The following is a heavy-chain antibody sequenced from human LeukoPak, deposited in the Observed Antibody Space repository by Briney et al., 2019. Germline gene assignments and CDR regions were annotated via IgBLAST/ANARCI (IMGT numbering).Heavy chain of an antibody. CDR2: IYYSGST. CDR1: GGSISSSSYY. D-gene: IGHD2-2*01. V-gene: IGHV4-39*01. J-gene: IGHJ5*02. Sequence: SETLSLTCTVSGGSISSSSYYWGWIRQPPGKGLEWIGSIYYSGSTYYNPSLKSRVTISVDTSKNQLSLKQSSVTAADTAVYYCARLPPAVVPAASFDPWGQGTLVTVSS. CDR3: ARLPPAVVPAASFDP.